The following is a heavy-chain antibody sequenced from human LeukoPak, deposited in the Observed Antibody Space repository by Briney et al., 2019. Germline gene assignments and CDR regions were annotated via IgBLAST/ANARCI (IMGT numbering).Heavy chain of an antibody. CDR2: IKQDGSEK. CDR1: GFTFSSYW. J-gene: IGHJ4*02. D-gene: IGHD5-12*01. V-gene: IGHV3-7*01. Sequence: GGSLGLSCAASGFTFSSYWMSWVRQAPGKGLEWVANIKQDGSEKYYVDSVKGRFTISRDNAKNSLYLQMNSLRAEDTAVYYCARERGYSGYDYYFDYWGQGTLVTVSS. CDR3: ARERGYSGYDYYFDY.